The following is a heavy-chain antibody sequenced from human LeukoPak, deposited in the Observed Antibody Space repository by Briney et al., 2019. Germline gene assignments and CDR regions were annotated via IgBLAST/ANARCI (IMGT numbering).Heavy chain of an antibody. CDR2: VRYSGST. J-gene: IGHJ4*02. D-gene: IGHD3-10*01. CDR3: AGATATGTGRAFHY. CDR1: GESITAYY. V-gene: IGHV4-34*01. Sequence: SETLSLTCAIYGESITAYYWTWIRQPPGKRLEWNGEVRYSGSTNYNPSLRSRVTMSVDMSKNQFSLQLKFVTAADTAVYYCAGATATGTGRAFHYWAQGNLVPVSS.